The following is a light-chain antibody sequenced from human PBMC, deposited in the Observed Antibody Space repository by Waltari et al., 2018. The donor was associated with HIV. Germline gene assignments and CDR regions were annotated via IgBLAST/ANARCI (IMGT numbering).Light chain of an antibody. CDR1: QSISSW. J-gene: IGKJ1*01. CDR2: KAS. CDR3: QQYNSYPWT. V-gene: IGKV1-5*03. Sequence: DIQMTQSPSTLSASVGHRVTITCRASQSISSWLAWYQQKPGKAPKLLIYKASSLESGVPSRFSGSGSVTEFTLTISSLQPDDFATYYCQQYNSYPWTFGQGTKVEIK.